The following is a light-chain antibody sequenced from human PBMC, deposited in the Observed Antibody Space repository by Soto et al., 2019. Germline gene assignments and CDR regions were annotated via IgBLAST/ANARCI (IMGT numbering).Light chain of an antibody. CDR1: SSNIGAGCD. V-gene: IGLV1-40*01. CDR2: ANN. J-gene: IGLJ2*01. Sequence: QSVLTQPPSVSGAPGQRVTISCTGSSSNIGAGCDVHWYQQLPGTAPKLLIYANNNRPSGVPDRFAGSKSGTSASLAITGLQAEDEADYYCQSYGSSLSVVFGGGTKLTVL. CDR3: QSYGSSLSVV.